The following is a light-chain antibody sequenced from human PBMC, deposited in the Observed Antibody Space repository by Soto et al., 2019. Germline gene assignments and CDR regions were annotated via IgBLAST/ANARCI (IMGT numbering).Light chain of an antibody. CDR1: QSVSSY. CDR3: QQRSNWPWT. CDR2: DAS. J-gene: IGKJ1*01. V-gene: IGKV3-11*01. Sequence: EMVITQSPATLSVSPWKRATPSCGASQSVSSYLAWYQHKPGQAPRLLIYDASNRATGIPARFSGSGSGTDFTLTISSLEPEDFAVYYCQQRSNWPWTFGQGTKVDI.